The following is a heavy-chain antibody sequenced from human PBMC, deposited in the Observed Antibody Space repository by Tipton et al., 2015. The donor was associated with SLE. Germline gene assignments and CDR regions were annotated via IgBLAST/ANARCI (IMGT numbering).Heavy chain of an antibody. D-gene: IGHD3-3*01. CDR1: GGSISRYY. V-gene: IGHV4-59*08. CDR2: IHYSGST. J-gene: IGHJ3*01. Sequence: TLSLTCTVSGGSISRYYWSWIRQPPGQRLEWIGYIHYSGSTKYSPSLKSRVTMSVDTSKNQFSLKLSSVTAADTAVYYCARAFWVDKDFGVVSRLRSFDVWGQGTMITVSS. CDR3: ARAFWVDKDFGVVSRLRSFDV.